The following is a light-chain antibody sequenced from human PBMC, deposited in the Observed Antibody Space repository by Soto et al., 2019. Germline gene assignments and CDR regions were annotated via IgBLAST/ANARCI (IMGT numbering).Light chain of an antibody. Sequence: EVVLTQSPGTLSLSPGERATLSCRASQSVSGDYLAWYQQNPGQAPRILIYSASLKPAGIPDRFSGSGSATDFTLTLSRLEPEELALFDCHQYGSSPITVGQGKRREIK. V-gene: IGKV3-20*01. J-gene: IGKJ5*01. CDR3: HQYGSSPIT. CDR2: SAS. CDR1: QSVSGDY.